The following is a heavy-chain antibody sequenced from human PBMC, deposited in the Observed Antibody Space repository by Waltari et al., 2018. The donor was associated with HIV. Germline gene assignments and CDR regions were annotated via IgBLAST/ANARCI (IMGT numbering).Heavy chain of an antibody. Sequence: EVQLVESGGGLIQPGGSLRLSCAASGFTFSEFWMHWVRQVPGKGLVGVSGIRGDGNTPGCADYVKGRFTISRDNAKKTMYLQMNSLRAEDTAVYYCARGDLAVWGQGTTVTVSS. J-gene: IGHJ6*02. CDR1: GFTFSEFW. V-gene: IGHV3-74*01. CDR3: ARGDLAV. CDR2: IRGDGNTP.